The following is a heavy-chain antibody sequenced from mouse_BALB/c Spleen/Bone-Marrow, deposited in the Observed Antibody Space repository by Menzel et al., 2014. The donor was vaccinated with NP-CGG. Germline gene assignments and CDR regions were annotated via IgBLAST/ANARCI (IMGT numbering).Heavy chain of an antibody. CDR2: IDPANGNT. CDR1: GFNIXDTY. J-gene: IGHJ4*01. V-gene: IGHV14-3*02. Sequence: EVQLQQSGAELVKPGASVKLSCTASGFNIXDTYMHWVKQRPEQGLEWIGRIDPANGNTKYDPKFQGKATITADTSSNTAYLQLSSLTSEDTAVYYCARDYGSSYYYAMDYWGQGTSVTVSS. CDR3: ARDYGSSYYYAMDY. D-gene: IGHD1-1*01.